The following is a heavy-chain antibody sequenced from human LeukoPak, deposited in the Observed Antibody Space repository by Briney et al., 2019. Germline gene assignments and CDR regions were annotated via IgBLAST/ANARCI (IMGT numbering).Heavy chain of an antibody. J-gene: IGHJ4*02. V-gene: IGHV3-9*01. D-gene: IGHD3-22*01. Sequence: GRSLRLSCAASGFTFDDYAMHWVRQAPGKGLEWVSGISWNSGSIGYADSVKGRFTISRDNAKNSLYLQMNSLRADDTAVYYCARGAPTYTSGFYYGYWGQGALVTVSS. CDR2: ISWNSGSI. CDR1: GFTFDDYA. CDR3: ARGAPTYTSGFYYGY.